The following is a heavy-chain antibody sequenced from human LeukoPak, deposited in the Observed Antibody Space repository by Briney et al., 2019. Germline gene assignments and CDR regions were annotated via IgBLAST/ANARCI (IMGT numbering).Heavy chain of an antibody. D-gene: IGHD4-11*01. CDR3: AKEKSNTWPDPFDM. Sequence: PGGSLRLSCAASGFTFSNYGMHWVRQAPGKGLEWVAVIRYDGSNKYYADSVKGRFTISRDNSKSTLYLQMNSLRAEDTAVYYCAKEKSNTWPDPFDMWGQGTMVTVSS. V-gene: IGHV3-30*02. CDR2: IRYDGSNK. J-gene: IGHJ3*02. CDR1: GFTFSNYG.